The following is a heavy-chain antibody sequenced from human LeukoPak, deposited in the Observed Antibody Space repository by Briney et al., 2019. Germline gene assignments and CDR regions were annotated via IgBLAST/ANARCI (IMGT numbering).Heavy chain of an antibody. CDR1: GFTFSSYG. D-gene: IGHD1-26*01. Sequence: GRSLRLSCAASGFTFSSYGMHWVRQAPGKGLEWVAVIWYDGSNKYYADSVKGRFTISRDNSKNTLYLQMNSLRAEDTAVYYCAKDTSRRGSYYIDYWGQGTLVTVSS. CDR3: AKDTSRRGSYYIDY. CDR2: IWYDGSNK. V-gene: IGHV3-33*06. J-gene: IGHJ4*02.